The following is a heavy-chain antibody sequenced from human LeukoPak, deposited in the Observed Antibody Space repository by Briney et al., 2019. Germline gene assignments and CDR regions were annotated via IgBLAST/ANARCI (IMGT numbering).Heavy chain of an antibody. CDR3: ARESGIAAADY. Sequence: SETLSLTCAVYGGSLSGYYWSWIRQPPGKGLEWIGEINHSGSTNYNPALKSRVTISVDTSKNQFSLKLGSVTAADTAVYYCARESGIAAADYWGQGTLVTVSS. V-gene: IGHV4-34*01. D-gene: IGHD6-13*01. CDR1: GGSLSGYY. CDR2: INHSGST. J-gene: IGHJ4*02.